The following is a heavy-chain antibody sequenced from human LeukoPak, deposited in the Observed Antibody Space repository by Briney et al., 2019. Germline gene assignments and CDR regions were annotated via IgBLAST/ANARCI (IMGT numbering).Heavy chain of an antibody. D-gene: IGHD3-22*01. V-gene: IGHV4-34*01. CDR2: INHSEST. Sequence: KPSETLSLTCAVYGGSFSGYYWSWIRQPPGKGLEWIGEINHSESTNYNPSLKSRVTISVDTSKNQFSLKLSSVTAADTAVYYCARGNDYYDSSGFDYWGQGTLVTVSS. CDR3: ARGNDYYDSSGFDY. J-gene: IGHJ4*02. CDR1: GGSFSGYY.